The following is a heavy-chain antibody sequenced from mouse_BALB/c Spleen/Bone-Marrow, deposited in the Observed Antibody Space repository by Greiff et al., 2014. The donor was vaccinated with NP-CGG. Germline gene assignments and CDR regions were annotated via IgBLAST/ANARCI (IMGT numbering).Heavy chain of an antibody. D-gene: IGHD2-13*01. CDR3: VGEGAYYGDYDWYFDV. J-gene: IGHJ1*01. V-gene: IGHV2-9-2*01. Sequence: QVQLKESGPGLVAPSQSLSITCTVSGFSLTSYDINWIRQPPGKGLEWLGVIWTGGGTNYNSAFMSRLSISKDNSKSQVFLKMNSLQTDDTAIYYCVGEGAYYGDYDWYFDVWGAGTTVTVSS. CDR1: GFSLTSYD. CDR2: IWTGGGT.